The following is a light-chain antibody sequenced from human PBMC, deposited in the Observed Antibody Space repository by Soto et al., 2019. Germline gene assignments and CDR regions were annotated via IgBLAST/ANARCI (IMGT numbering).Light chain of an antibody. Sequence: DIQMTQSPSSLSASVGDRVTITCRASQSISSHLNWYQQKAGKAPKLLIYAASSLQSRVPSRFSGSGSGTDFTLTISSLQPEDFATYYCQQSYSTPRTFGGGTKVEIK. J-gene: IGKJ4*01. CDR1: QSISSH. CDR2: AAS. V-gene: IGKV1-39*01. CDR3: QQSYSTPRT.